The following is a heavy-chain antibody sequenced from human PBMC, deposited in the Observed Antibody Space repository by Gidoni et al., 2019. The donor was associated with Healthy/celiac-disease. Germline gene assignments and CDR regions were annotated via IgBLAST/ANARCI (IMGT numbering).Heavy chain of an antibody. Sequence: QVQLVQSGAEVKKPGASVKVSCKASGYTFTSYGISWVRQAPGQGLEWMGWISAYNGNANYAQKLQGKVTMTTDTSTSTAYMELRSLRSDDTAVYYCARDGAYCGGDCYDFNWFDPWGQGTLVTVSS. CDR3: ARDGAYCGGDCYDFNWFDP. V-gene: IGHV1-18*04. J-gene: IGHJ5*02. CDR2: ISAYNGNA. CDR1: GYTFTSYG. D-gene: IGHD2-21*02.